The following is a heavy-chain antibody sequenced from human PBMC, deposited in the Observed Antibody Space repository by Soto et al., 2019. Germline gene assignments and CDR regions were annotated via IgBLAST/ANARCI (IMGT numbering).Heavy chain of an antibody. CDR1: RYTFISYD. V-gene: IGHV1-8*01. J-gene: IGHJ6*02. CDR3: TRGQEVWWNAGPLGLHGLDV. Sequence: ASVKVSCKASRYTFISYDINWVRQAPGQGLEWMGWMNPSSANTGYAQKFQGRISMTRNTSMNTAYMELNSLTSEDTAVYYCTRGQEVWWNAGPLGLHGLDVWGQGTTVTVSS. CDR2: MNPSSANT. D-gene: IGHD3-16*01.